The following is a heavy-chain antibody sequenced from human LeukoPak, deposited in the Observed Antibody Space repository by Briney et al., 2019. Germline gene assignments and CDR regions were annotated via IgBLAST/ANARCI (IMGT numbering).Heavy chain of an antibody. CDR3: ARVFTGMDV. V-gene: IGHV4-59*01. Sequence: SETLSLTCTVSGGSISSYYWSWIRQPPGKGLEWIWYIYYSGSTNYNPSLKSRVTISVDTSKNQFSLKLSSVTAADTAVYYCARVFTGMDVWGQGTTVTVSS. D-gene: IGHD3-16*01. CDR2: IYYSGST. CDR1: GGSISSYY. J-gene: IGHJ6*02.